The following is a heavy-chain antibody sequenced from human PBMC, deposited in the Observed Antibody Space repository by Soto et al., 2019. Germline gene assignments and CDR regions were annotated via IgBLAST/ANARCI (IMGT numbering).Heavy chain of an antibody. D-gene: IGHD7-27*01. V-gene: IGHV4-4*02. Sequence: PSETLSLTCAVSGGSISSSDWWSWVRQPPGKGLEWIGEIYHSGSTNYNPSLKSRVTISVDKSKNQFSLKLSSVTAADTAVYYCARRTNSDPNNWFDPWGQGTPVTVSS. CDR1: GGSISSSDW. CDR3: ARRTNSDPNNWFDP. CDR2: IYHSGST. J-gene: IGHJ5*02.